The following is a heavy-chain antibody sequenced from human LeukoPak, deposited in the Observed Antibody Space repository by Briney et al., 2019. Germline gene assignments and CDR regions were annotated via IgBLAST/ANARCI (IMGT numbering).Heavy chain of an antibody. D-gene: IGHD4-17*01. CDR2: IYYRGST. CDR3: ARSRYGDYEGGFDY. J-gene: IGHJ4*02. V-gene: IGHV4-39*01. CDR1: GGSISSSSYY. Sequence: SETLSLTCTVSGGSISSSSYYWGWIRQPPGKGLEWLGSIYYRGSTYYNPSLKRRVTISVDTSKNQFSLKLSSVTAADTAVYYCARSRYGDYEGGFDYWGQGTLVTVSS.